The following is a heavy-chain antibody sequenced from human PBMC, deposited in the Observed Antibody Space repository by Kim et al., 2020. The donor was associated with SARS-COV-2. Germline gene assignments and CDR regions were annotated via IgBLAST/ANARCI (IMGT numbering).Heavy chain of an antibody. D-gene: IGHD6-13*01. J-gene: IGHJ6*02. V-gene: IGHV3-74*01. Sequence: GGSLRLSCAASGFTFSSYWMHWVRQAPGKGLVWVSRINSDGSSTSYADSVKGRLTISRDNAKNTLYLQMNSLRAEDTAVYYCASGPVAAAAYYYYGMDVWGQGTTVTVSS. CDR1: GFTFSSYW. CDR2: INSDGSST. CDR3: ASGPVAAAAYYYYGMDV.